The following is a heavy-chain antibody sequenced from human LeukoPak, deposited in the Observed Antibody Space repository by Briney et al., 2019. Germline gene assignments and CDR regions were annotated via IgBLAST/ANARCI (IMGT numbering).Heavy chain of an antibody. CDR3: AREYSSSSLWFDP. CDR1: GYSFTSYW. CDR2: IYPGDSDT. Sequence: GESLKISCKGSGYSFTSYWIAWVRQMPGKGLEWMGIIYPGDSDTRYSPSFQGQVTNSADKSISTAYLQWSSLKASDTAMYYCAREYSSSSLWFDPWGQGTLVTVSS. J-gene: IGHJ5*02. D-gene: IGHD6-13*01. V-gene: IGHV5-51*01.